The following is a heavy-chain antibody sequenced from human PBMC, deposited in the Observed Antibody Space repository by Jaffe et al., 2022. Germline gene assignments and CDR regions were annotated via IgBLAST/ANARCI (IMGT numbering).Heavy chain of an antibody. CDR2: ISSSGSTI. Sequence: EVQLVESGGGLVQPGGSLRLSCAASGFTFSSYEMNWVRQAPGKGLEWVSYISSSGSTIYYADSVKGRFTISRDNAKNSLYLQMNSLRAEDTAVYYCARDKSSIYDILTGYYTHRWYFDLWGRGTLVTVSS. D-gene: IGHD3-9*01. CDR3: ARDKSSIYDILTGYYTHRWYFDL. V-gene: IGHV3-48*03. J-gene: IGHJ2*01. CDR1: GFTFSSYE.